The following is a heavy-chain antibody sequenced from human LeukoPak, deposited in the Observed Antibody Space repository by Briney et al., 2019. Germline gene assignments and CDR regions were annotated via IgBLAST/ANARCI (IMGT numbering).Heavy chain of an antibody. D-gene: IGHD3-22*01. J-gene: IGHJ3*02. V-gene: IGHV4-4*07. CDR3: ARQEYYYDSSGPWGDAFDI. CDR2: IYTSGST. Sequence: PSETLSLTCTVSGGSISSYYWSWIRQPAGKGLEWIGRIYTSGSTNYNPSLKSRVTISEDTSKNQFSLKLSSVTAADTAVYYCARQEYYYDSSGPWGDAFDIWGQGTMVTVSS. CDR1: GGSISSYY.